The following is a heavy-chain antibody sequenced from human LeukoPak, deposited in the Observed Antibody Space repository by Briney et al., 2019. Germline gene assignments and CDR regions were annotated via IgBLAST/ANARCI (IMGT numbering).Heavy chain of an antibody. Sequence: QSGGSLRLSSAAPGFTLSHYSTSWVPPGPGGGLGWVSFIITTVTSISYADSVKGRFTISRDNSKNTLYLQMNSLRAEDTAVYYCEKAPPGIAVVAPPPDYFDYWGQGTLVTVSS. D-gene: IGHD6-19*01. CDR1: GFTLSHYS. CDR3: EKAPPGIAVVAPPPDYFDY. J-gene: IGHJ4*02. CDR2: IITTVTSI. V-gene: IGHV3-23*01.